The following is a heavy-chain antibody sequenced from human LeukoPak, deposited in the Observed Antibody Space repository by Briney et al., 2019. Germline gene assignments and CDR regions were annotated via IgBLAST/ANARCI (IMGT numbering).Heavy chain of an antibody. D-gene: IGHD3-22*01. Sequence: ASVKVSCKASGYTFTSYYMHWVRQAPGQGLEWMGIINPSGGSTSYAQKFQGRVTMTRDTSTSTVYMELSSLRSEDTAVYYCARDFFSTGTALPNYDRRLVDYWGQGTLVTVSS. CDR2: INPSGGST. CDR3: ARDFFSTGTALPNYDRRLVDY. V-gene: IGHV1-46*01. J-gene: IGHJ4*02. CDR1: GYTFTSYY.